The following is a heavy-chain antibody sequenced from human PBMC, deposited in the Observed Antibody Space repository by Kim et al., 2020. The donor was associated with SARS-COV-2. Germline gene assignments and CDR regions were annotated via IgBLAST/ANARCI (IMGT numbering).Heavy chain of an antibody. J-gene: IGHJ4*02. CDR1: GFTFDDYT. CDR3: AKDILNWYYFDY. Sequence: GGSLRLSCAASGFTFDDYTMHWVRQAPGKGLEWVSLISWDGGSTYYADSVKGRFTISRDNSKNSLYLQMNSLRTEDTALYYCAKDILNWYYFDYWGQGTLVTVSS. D-gene: IGHD1-1*01. CDR2: ISWDGGST. V-gene: IGHV3-43*01.